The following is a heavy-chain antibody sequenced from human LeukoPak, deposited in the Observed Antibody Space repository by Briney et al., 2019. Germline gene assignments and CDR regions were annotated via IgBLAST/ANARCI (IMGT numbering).Heavy chain of an antibody. CDR3: ARDRDGYGYYFDY. CDR2: IYYSGST. V-gene: IGHV4-59*01. J-gene: IGHJ4*02. D-gene: IGHD5-24*01. CDR1: GGSISSYY. Sequence: PSETLSLTCTVSGGSISSYYWSWIRQPPGKGLEWIGYIYYSGSTNYNPSLKSRVTISVDTSKNQFPLKLSSVTAADTAVYYCARDRDGYGYYFDYWGQGTLVTVSS.